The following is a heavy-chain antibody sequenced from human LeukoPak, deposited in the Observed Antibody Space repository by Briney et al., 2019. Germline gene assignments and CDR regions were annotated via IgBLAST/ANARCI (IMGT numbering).Heavy chain of an antibody. V-gene: IGHV5-51*01. J-gene: IGHJ4*02. CDR3: ARRVQLWLKEREYYFDY. CDR1: GYSFTSYW. CDR2: IYPGDSDT. Sequence: GESLKISCKGSGYSFTSYWIGWVRQMPGKGLEWMGIIYPGDSDTRYSPSFQGQVTISADKSISTAYLQWSSLKASDTAMYYCARRVQLWLKEREYYFDYWGQGTLVTVSS. D-gene: IGHD5-18*01.